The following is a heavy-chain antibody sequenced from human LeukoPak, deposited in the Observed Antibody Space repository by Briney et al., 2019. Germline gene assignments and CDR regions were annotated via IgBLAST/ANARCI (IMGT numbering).Heavy chain of an antibody. J-gene: IGHJ4*02. CDR1: GGSISSGGYY. CDR2: IYYSGST. V-gene: IGHV4-31*03. CDR3: ARVSAVAGYFDY. Sequence: SETLSLTCTVSGGSISSGGYYWSWIRQHPGKGLEWIGYIYYSGSTYYNPSLKSRFTISVDTSKNQFSLKLSSVTAADTAVYYCARVSAVAGYFDYWGQGTLVTVSS. D-gene: IGHD6-19*01.